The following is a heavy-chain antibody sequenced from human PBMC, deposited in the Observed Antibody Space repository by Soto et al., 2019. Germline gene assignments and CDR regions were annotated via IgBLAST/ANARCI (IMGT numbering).Heavy chain of an antibody. V-gene: IGHV4-34*01. J-gene: IGHJ4*02. CDR2: INHSGST. Sequence: PSETLSITCAVYGGSFSGYYWSWIRQPPGKGLEWIGEINHSGSTNYNPSLKSRVTISVDTSKNQFSLKLSSVTAADTAVYYCARVTTVVTHVFDDWCQGTLVTVAS. CDR3: ARVTTVVTHVFDD. D-gene: IGHD4-17*01. CDR1: GGSFSGYY.